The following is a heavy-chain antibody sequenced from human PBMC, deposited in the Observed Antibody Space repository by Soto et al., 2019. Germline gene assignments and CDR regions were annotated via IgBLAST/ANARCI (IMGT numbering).Heavy chain of an antibody. CDR1: GFSFRTYG. Sequence: QEQLVESGGGVVQPGRSLRLSCAASGFSFRTYGIHWVRQAPGKGLDWVAVIWYDGSKRYYADAVRGRFTISRDNSGNTVHLQMDSLRAEDTAGYYCARGWGRGVQNSGLDVWGQGTTVGVS. CDR3: ARGWGRGVQNSGLDV. CDR2: IWYDGSKR. V-gene: IGHV3-33*01. J-gene: IGHJ3*01. D-gene: IGHD6-19*01.